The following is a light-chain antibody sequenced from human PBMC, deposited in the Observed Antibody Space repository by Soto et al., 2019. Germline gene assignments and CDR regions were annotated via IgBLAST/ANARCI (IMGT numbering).Light chain of an antibody. CDR2: AAS. J-gene: IGKJ4*01. V-gene: IGKV1-39*01. CDR3: QKSYSTPFT. CDR1: QSISNF. Sequence: IHITQHLYSLSASARAGLTSAFGASQSISNFLAWYQQKPGKVPKLLIYAASSLQSGVPSRFSGSGSGTDFTLTISSLQPEDFATYYCQKSYSTPFTFGGGTKVDI.